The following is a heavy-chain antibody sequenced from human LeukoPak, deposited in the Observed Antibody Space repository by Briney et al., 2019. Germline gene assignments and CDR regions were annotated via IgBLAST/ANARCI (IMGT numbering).Heavy chain of an antibody. CDR3: ARDGGLGRYFDWFDY. J-gene: IGHJ5*01. CDR2: ISSSSSYI. D-gene: IGHD3-9*01. CDR1: GFTFSSYS. V-gene: IGHV3-21*01. Sequence: PGGSLRLSCAASGFTFSSYSMNWVRQAPGKGLEWVSSISSSSSYIYYADSVKGRFTISRDNAKNSLYLQMNSLRAEDTAVYYCARDGGLGRYFDWFDYWGQGTLVTVSS.